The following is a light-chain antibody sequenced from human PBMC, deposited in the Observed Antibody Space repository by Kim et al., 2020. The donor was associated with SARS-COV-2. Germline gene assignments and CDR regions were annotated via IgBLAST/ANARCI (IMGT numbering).Light chain of an antibody. CDR2: DAS. CDR3: HQYSSTPWT. Sequence: EIVLTQSPGTLSLSPGERATFSCRASQSVSSNYLAWYQQKPGQAPRLLIYDASRRATGIPDRFSGSASWTDFTLTISRLEPEDFAVYYCHQYSSTPWTFGQGTKVDIK. V-gene: IGKV3-20*01. CDR1: QSVSSNY. J-gene: IGKJ1*01.